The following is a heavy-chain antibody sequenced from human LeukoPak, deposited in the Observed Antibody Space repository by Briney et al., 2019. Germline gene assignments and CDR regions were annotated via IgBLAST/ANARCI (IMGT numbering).Heavy chain of an antibody. Sequence: GRSLRLSCAASGFTFSSYAMHWVRQAPGKGLEWVAAISHDGSNKYHADSVKGRFTISRDNSKNTVYLQMNSLRAEDTAVYFCAGSPKYSSSWFEYFQYWGQGTLVTVSS. CDR3: AGSPKYSSSWFEYFQY. V-gene: IGHV3-30*01. CDR2: ISHDGSNK. J-gene: IGHJ1*01. CDR1: GFTFSSYA. D-gene: IGHD6-13*01.